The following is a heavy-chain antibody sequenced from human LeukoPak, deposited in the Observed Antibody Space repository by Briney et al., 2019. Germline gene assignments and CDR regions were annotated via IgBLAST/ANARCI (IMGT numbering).Heavy chain of an antibody. D-gene: IGHD3-3*01. CDR2: ISAYNGNT. CDR3: ARDLEQYDFWSGYYPDY. Sequence: GASVKVSCKASGYTFTSYGISWVRQAPGQGLEWMGWISAYNGNTNYAQKLQGRVTMTRDTSISTAYMELSRLRSDDTAVYYCARDLEQYDFWSGYYPDYWGQGTLVTVSS. CDR1: GYTFTSYG. J-gene: IGHJ4*02. V-gene: IGHV1-18*01.